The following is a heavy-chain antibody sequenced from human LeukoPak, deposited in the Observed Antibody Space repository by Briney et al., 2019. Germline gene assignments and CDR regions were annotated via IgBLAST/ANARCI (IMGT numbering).Heavy chain of an antibody. CDR3: AKDAVEGVRRVVPAAMFYY. CDR2: TSGSGGST. Sequence: GRSLRLSCAASGFTFSSYAMSCVRQAPGKGLEWVSATSGSGGSTYYADSVKGRFTISRDNSKNTLYLQMNSLRAEDTAVYYCAKDAVEGVRRVVPAAMFYYWGQGTLVTVSS. J-gene: IGHJ4*02. D-gene: IGHD2-2*01. V-gene: IGHV3-23*01. CDR1: GFTFSSYA.